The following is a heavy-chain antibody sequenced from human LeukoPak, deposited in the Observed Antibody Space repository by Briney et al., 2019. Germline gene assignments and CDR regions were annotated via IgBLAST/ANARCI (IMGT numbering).Heavy chain of an antibody. D-gene: IGHD6-13*01. CDR2: INAGNGNT. CDR1: GYTFTTYA. Sequence: ASVKVSCKASGYTFTTYAMHWVRQAPGQRLEWMGWINAGNGNTKYSQKFQARVTITRDTSVSTAYMELSSLRSEDTAVYYCARVPIGSRWPYYFDYWGQGTLVTVSS. J-gene: IGHJ4*02. CDR3: ARVPIGSRWPYYFDY. V-gene: IGHV1-3*01.